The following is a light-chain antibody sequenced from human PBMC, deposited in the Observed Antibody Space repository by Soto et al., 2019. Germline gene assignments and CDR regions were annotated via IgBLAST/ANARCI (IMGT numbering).Light chain of an antibody. Sequence: EIVLTHSPGTLSLSPGERATLSCRASQSVSSSYLAWYQQKPGQAPRLLIYGASSRDTGIPDRFSGSGSGTDFTLTISRLEPEDFAVYYCQQYGSSPLWTFGQGTKVDIK. CDR1: QSVSSSY. V-gene: IGKV3-20*01. CDR3: QQYGSSPLWT. CDR2: GAS. J-gene: IGKJ1*01.